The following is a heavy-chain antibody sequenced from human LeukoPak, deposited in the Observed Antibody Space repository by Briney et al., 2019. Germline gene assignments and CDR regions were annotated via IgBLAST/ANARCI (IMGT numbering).Heavy chain of an antibody. CDR2: IYPGDSDT. CDR3: ARLPADIVVVPAAPRY. D-gene: IGHD2-2*01. J-gene: IGHJ4*02. V-gene: IGHV5-51*01. CDR1: GYSFTSYW. Sequence: ESLKISCKGSGYSFTSYWIGWVRQMPGKGLEWMGIIYPGDSDTRYSPSFQGQVTISADKSISTAYLQWSSLKASDTAMYYCARLPADIVVVPAAPRYWGQGTLVTVSS.